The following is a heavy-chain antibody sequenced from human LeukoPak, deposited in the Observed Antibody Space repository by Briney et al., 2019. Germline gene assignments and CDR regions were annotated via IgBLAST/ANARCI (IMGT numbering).Heavy chain of an antibody. Sequence: SETLSLTCTVSGGSISSSGYYWGWIRQPPGKGLEWIGSIYYSGSTYYNPSLKSRVTISVDTSKNQFSLKLSSVTAADTAVYYCARHHSEGGSGYSRFDPWGQGTLVTVSS. CDR3: ARHHSEGGSGYSRFDP. CDR2: IYYSGST. J-gene: IGHJ5*02. V-gene: IGHV4-39*01. CDR1: GGSISSSGYY. D-gene: IGHD3-3*01.